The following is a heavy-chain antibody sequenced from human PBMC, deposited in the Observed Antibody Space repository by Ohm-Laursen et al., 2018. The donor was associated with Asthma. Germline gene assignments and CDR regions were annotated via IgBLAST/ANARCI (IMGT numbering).Heavy chain of an antibody. V-gene: IGHV1-3*01. D-gene: IGHD3-10*01. CDR3: ARAVRSGSSYYYYYGMDV. J-gene: IGHJ6*02. CDR2: INAGNGNT. Sequence: ASVKVSCKASGYTFTSYAMHWVRQAPGQRLEWMGWINAGNGNTKYSQKFQGRVTITRDTSASTAYMELSSLRSEDTAVYYCARAVRSGSSYYYYYGMDVWGQGTTVTVSS. CDR1: GYTFTSYA.